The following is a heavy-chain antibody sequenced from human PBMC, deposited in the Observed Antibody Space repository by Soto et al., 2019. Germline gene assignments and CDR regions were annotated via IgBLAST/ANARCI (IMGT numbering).Heavy chain of an antibody. CDR2: ISGSAGST. V-gene: IGHV3-23*01. Sequence: GGSLRLSCAASGFTFSTYAMTWVRQAPGKGLEWVSAISGSAGSTYYADSVKGRFTISRDNSKNTLFLQMNSLRAEDTALYSCAKVKGGSGSYYNPRSAFDIWGQGTMVTVS. CDR1: GFTFSTYA. D-gene: IGHD3-10*01. J-gene: IGHJ3*02. CDR3: AKVKGGSGSYYNPRSAFDI.